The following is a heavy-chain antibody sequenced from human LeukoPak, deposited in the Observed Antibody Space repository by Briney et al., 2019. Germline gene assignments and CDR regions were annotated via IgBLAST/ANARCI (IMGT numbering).Heavy chain of an antibody. D-gene: IGHD6-19*01. CDR1: GGSISSSSYY. CDR2: IYYSGST. V-gene: IGHV4-61*05. J-gene: IGHJ6*03. Sequence: SETLSLTCTVSGGSISSSSYYWGWIRQPPGKGLEWIGYIYYSGSTNYNPSLKSRVTISVDTSKNQFSLKLSSVTAADTAVYYCARGASSGWFGGYYYYMDVWGKGTTVTVSS. CDR3: ARGASSGWFGGYYYYMDV.